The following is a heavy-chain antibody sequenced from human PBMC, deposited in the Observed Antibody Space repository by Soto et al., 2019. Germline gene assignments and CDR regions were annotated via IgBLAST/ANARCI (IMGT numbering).Heavy chain of an antibody. CDR3: ASRHGGNFSY. J-gene: IGHJ4*02. D-gene: IGHD1-1*01. CDR1: GGSLSSYY. CDR2: IYYSGST. V-gene: IGHV4-59*01. Sequence: PSETLSLTCTVSGGSLSSYYWSWIRQPPGKGLEWIGYIYYSGSTNYNPSLKSRVTISVDTSKNQFSLKLSSVTAADTAVYYCASRHGGNFSYSGQGTLVPGSS.